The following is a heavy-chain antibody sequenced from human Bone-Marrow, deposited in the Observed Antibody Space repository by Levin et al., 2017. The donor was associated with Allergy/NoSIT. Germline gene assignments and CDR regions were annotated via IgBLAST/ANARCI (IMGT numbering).Heavy chain of an antibody. CDR2: ISAYNGNT. CDR3: ARDLAYCTGGVCPNDY. Sequence: ASVKVSCKASGYTFTSYGISWVRQAPGQGLEWMGWISAYNGNTNYAQKLQGRVTMTTDTSTSTAYMELRSLRSDDTAVYYCARDLAYCTGGVCPNDYWGQGTLVTVSS. J-gene: IGHJ4*02. V-gene: IGHV1-18*01. CDR1: GYTFTSYG. D-gene: IGHD2-8*02.